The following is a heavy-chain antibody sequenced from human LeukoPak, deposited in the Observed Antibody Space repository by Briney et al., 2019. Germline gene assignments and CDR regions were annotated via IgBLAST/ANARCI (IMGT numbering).Heavy chain of an antibody. CDR2: IISSSSHI. CDR3: ARTRAPSNGRVLYYMDV. J-gene: IGHJ6*03. Sequence: GGSLRLSCAVSGLTFSNHGMSWVRQAPGKGLEWVSSIISSSSHIYYADSVKGRFTISRDNAKNSLYLQMNSLRAEDTAVYYCARTRAPSNGRVLYYMDVWGKGTTVTVSS. CDR1: GLTFSNHG. V-gene: IGHV3-21*01. D-gene: IGHD2-2*01.